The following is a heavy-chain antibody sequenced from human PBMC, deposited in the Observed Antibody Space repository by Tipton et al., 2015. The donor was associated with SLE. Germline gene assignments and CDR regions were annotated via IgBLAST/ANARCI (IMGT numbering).Heavy chain of an antibody. V-gene: IGHV4-39*01. D-gene: IGHD3-22*01. CDR3: VGWGSSGYYYGFDY. CDR2: IYDTGNT. J-gene: IGHJ4*02. CDR1: GGSISSINYF. Sequence: TLSLTCTVSGGSISSINYFWGWIRQPPGKGLEWIGSIYDTGNTYYNPSLKSRVTISEDTSRNQFSLKLTSVTAADTAVYYCVGWGSSGYYYGFDYWGQGTLVTVSS.